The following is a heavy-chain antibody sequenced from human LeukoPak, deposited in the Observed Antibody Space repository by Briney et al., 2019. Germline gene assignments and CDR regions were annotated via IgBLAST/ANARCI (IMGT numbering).Heavy chain of an antibody. CDR1: GFTFSSYG. CDR3: AKGLSTAMVPFYGMDV. V-gene: IGHV3-30*18. D-gene: IGHD5-18*01. CDR2: ISYDGSNK. J-gene: IGHJ6*02. Sequence: GGSLRLSCAASGFTFSSYGMHWVRQAPGKGLEWVAVISYDGSNKYYADSVKGRFTISRDNSKNTLYLQMNSLRAEDTAVYYCAKGLSTAMVPFYGMDVWGQGTTVTVSS.